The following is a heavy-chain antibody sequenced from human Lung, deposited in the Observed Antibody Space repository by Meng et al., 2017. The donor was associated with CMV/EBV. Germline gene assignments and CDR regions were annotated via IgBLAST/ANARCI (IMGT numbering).Heavy chain of an antibody. V-gene: IGHV3-21*01. J-gene: IGHJ4*02. Sequence: GGSLRLXXAASGFAFSSFTMNWVRQAPGKGLEWVSSISYTSHYIYYADSLKGRFTISRDNARNSLYLQMNSLRAEDTAVYYCAGSRSGRYSPFDYWGQGTXVTVSS. CDR2: ISYTSHYI. CDR3: AGSRSGRYSPFDY. CDR1: GFAFSSFT. D-gene: IGHD6-19*01.